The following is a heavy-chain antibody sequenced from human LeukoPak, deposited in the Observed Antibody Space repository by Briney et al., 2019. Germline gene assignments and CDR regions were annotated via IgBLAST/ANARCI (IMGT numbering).Heavy chain of an antibody. V-gene: IGHV3-7*01. D-gene: IGHD3-3*01. J-gene: IGHJ4*02. CDR1: GFTFNSYW. Sequence: GGSLRLSCAASGFTFNSYWMSWVRQAPGKGLEWVANIKQDGSEKYYVDSVKGRFTISRDNAKNSLFLQMNSLRAEDTAVYYCAGDNWYAFWSAPTWAYWGQGTLVTVSS. CDR3: AGDNWYAFWSAPTWAY. CDR2: IKQDGSEK.